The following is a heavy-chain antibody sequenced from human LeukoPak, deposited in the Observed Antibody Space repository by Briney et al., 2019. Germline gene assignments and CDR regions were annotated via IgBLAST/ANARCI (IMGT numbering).Heavy chain of an antibody. J-gene: IGHJ4*02. Sequence: GGSLRLSCAASGFTFSNAWMSWLRQAPGNGLERVGRIKSKTDGGTTDYAAPVKGRFTISRDDSKNTLYLQMNSLKTEDTAVYYCTIDSFDYGDYESYWGQGTLVTVSS. CDR2: IKSKTDGGTT. CDR3: TIDSFDYGDYESY. CDR1: GFTFSNAW. V-gene: IGHV3-15*01. D-gene: IGHD4-17*01.